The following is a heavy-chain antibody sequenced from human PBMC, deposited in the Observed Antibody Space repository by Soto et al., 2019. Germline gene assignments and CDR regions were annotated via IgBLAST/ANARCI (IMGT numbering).Heavy chain of an antibody. CDR3: ARGPPNWGFDS. Sequence: QVQLVQSGAEAKKPGASVKVSCKPSGYTFTSYDINWVRQAPGQGLEWMGWMSPNSGNTGYAQKFQGRVTMTRSTSISTAYMELSSLRSEDTAVYYCARGPPNWGFDSWGQGTLVIVSS. D-gene: IGHD7-27*01. CDR1: GYTFTSYD. J-gene: IGHJ4*01. CDR2: MSPNSGNT. V-gene: IGHV1-8*01.